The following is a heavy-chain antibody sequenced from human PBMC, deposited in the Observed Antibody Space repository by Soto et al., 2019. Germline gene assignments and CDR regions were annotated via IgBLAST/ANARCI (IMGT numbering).Heavy chain of an antibody. V-gene: IGHV3-30-3*01. Sequence: QVQLVESGGGVVQPGRSLRLSCAASGFTFSSYAMHWVRQAPGKGLEWVAVISYDGSNKYYADSVKGRFTISRDNSKNTPYLQMNSLRPEDSAVYYCETISRPEGWRYGMEVWGQGTTVTVSS. CDR3: ETISRPEGWRYGMEV. D-gene: IGHD3-9*01. J-gene: IGHJ6*02. CDR2: ISYDGSNK. CDR1: GFTFSSYA.